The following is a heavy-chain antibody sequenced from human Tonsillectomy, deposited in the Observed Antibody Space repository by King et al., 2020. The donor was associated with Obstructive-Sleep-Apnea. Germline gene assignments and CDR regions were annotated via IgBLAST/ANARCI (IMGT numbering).Heavy chain of an antibody. Sequence: LQLVQSGGGLVQPGGSLRLSCAASGFTFSSYAMSWVRQAPGKGLEWVSAIVGGGVSTYYADSVKGRFTISRDNSNNTLYLQMDSLRAEDTAVYYCAKGYDILTDYYKSGYFDYWGQGTLVTVSS. V-gene: IGHV3-23*04. D-gene: IGHD3-9*01. CDR1: GFTFSSYA. CDR3: AKGYDILTDYYKSGYFDY. J-gene: IGHJ4*02. CDR2: IVGGGVST.